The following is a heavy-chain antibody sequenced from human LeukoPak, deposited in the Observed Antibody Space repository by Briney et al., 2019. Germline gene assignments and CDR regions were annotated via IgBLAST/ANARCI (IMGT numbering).Heavy chain of an antibody. J-gene: IGHJ5*02. V-gene: IGHV3-48*01. D-gene: IGHD3-10*01. CDR1: GFTFSNYA. CDR2: ISEDTTII. CDR3: ATTGVRRDNWFDP. Sequence: GGSLRLSCAASGFTFSNYAMNWLRQAPGKGLEWVSYISEDTTIIHYADSVKGRFTISRDNAKNSLYLQMNSLRVVDTAVYYCATTGVRRDNWFDPWGQGTLVTVSS.